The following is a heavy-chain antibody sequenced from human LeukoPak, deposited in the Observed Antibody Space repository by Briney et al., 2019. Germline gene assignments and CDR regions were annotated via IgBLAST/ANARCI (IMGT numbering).Heavy chain of an antibody. Sequence: GASVKVSCKASGYTFTNYAMNWVRQAPGQGLEWMGWIHPSTGNPTYAQGFTGRFVFSLDTSLTTAYLQISSLEAEDTAVYYCARAFQRLGELSLPAYWGQGTLVTVSS. CDR3: ARAFQRLGELSLPAY. CDR1: GYTFTNYA. J-gene: IGHJ4*02. D-gene: IGHD3-16*02. V-gene: IGHV7-4-1*02. CDR2: IHPSTGNP.